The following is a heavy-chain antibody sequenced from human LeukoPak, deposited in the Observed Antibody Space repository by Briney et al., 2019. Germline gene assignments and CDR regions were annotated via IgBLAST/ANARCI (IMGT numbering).Heavy chain of an antibody. J-gene: IGHJ4*02. D-gene: IGHD5-18*01. CDR1: GFTFSSYA. V-gene: IGHV3-23*01. CDR3: ANLRRGYSYGFLNY. Sequence: VGSLRLSCAASGFTFSSYAMSWVRQAPGKGLEWVSAISGSGGSTYYADSVKGRFTISRDNSKNTLYLQMSSLRAEDTAVYYCANLRRGYSYGFLNYWGQGTLVTVSS. CDR2: ISGSGGST.